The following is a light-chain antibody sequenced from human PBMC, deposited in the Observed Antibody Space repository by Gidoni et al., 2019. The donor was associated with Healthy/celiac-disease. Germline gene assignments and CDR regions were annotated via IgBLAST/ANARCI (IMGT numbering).Light chain of an antibody. V-gene: IGKV3-11*01. CDR1: QSVSSY. Sequence: EIVLTQSPATLSLSPGERATLSCRASQSVSSYLAWYQQNPGQAPRLLIYDASNRATGIPARFSGSVSGTDFTLTISSLEPEDFAVYYCQQRSNWPPPITFGQGTRLEIK. CDR3: QQRSNWPPPIT. J-gene: IGKJ5*01. CDR2: DAS.